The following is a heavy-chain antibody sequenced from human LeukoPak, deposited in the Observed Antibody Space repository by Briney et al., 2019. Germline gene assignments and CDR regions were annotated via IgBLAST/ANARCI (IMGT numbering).Heavy chain of an antibody. CDR2: INEGGNEK. CDR3: ARHPNSNWDY. D-gene: IGHD6-13*01. CDR1: GFTFRNYW. V-gene: IGHV3-7*03. J-gene: IGHJ4*02. Sequence: GGSLRLSCAASGFTFRNYWMSWVRQVPGKGLEWVVNINEGGNEKNYVDSVKGRFTASRDNAQNSLYLQMNSLRVEDTAVYYCARHPNSNWDYWGQGTLVTVSS.